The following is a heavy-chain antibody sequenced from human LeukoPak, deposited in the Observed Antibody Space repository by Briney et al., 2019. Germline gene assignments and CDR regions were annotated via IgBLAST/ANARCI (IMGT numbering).Heavy chain of an antibody. V-gene: IGHV1-69*05. CDR2: IIPIFGTV. CDR3: ARDRGAVAGSFCWFDP. CDR1: GGTFSSYA. J-gene: IGHJ5*02. D-gene: IGHD6-19*01. Sequence: GASVKVSCKASGGTFSSYAISWVRQAPGQGLEWMGGIIPIFGTVKYEQKFQGRVTITTDKSTSTAYMELSSLISEDTAVYYCARDRGAVAGSFCWFDPWGQGTLVIVSS.